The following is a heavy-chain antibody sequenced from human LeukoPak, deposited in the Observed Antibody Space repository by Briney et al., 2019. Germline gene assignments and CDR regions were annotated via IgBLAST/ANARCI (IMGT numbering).Heavy chain of an antibody. Sequence: PSETLSLTCTVSGVSISSSNSYWGWIRQPPGKGLEWIGSIYYSGNTYYNASLKGQVSISIDTSKNQFSLKLSSVTAADTAVYYCARVSAEYCSGGSCYDSGRVWFDPWGQGTLVTVSS. D-gene: IGHD2-15*01. J-gene: IGHJ5*02. V-gene: IGHV4-39*07. CDR3: ARVSAEYCSGGSCYDSGRVWFDP. CDR2: IYYSGNT. CDR1: GVSISSSNSY.